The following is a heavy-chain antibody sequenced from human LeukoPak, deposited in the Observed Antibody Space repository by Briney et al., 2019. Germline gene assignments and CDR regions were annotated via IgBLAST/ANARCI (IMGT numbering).Heavy chain of an antibody. V-gene: IGHV3-30-3*01. J-gene: IGHJ4*02. D-gene: IGHD3-22*01. Sequence: GGSLRLSCAASGFTFSSYAMHWVRQAPGKGLEWVAVISYDGSNKYYADSVKGRFTISRDNSKNTLYLQMNSLRAEDTAVYCCARDKRGYYDSSGYYPQYYFDYWGQGTLVTVSS. CDR3: ARDKRGYYDSSGYYPQYYFDY. CDR2: ISYDGSNK. CDR1: GFTFSSYA.